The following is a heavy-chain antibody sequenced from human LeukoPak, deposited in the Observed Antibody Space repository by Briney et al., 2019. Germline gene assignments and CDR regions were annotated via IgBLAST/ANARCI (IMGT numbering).Heavy chain of an antibody. CDR1: GFTFSSYG. Sequence: GGSLRLSCAASGFTFSSYGMHWVRQAPGKGLEWVAVIWYDGTNKFYADSVKGQFTISRDNSKNTLYLQMNSLRAEDTAVYYCARSQQGNGNWFDPWGQGTLVTVSS. D-gene: IGHD6-13*01. CDR2: IWYDGTNK. V-gene: IGHV3-33*01. J-gene: IGHJ5*02. CDR3: ARSQQGNGNWFDP.